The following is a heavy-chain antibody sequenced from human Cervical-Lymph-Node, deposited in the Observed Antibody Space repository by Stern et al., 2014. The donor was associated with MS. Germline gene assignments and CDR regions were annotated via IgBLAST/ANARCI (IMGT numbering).Heavy chain of an antibody. CDR1: GFTFDDYA. CDR3: TKATYYGAALDY. CDR2: ISWNSNSM. J-gene: IGHJ4*02. V-gene: IGHV3-9*01. D-gene: IGHD4-17*01. Sequence: EVQLVESGGGLVQPGRSLGLSCAASGFTFDDYAMHWVRQAPGKGLEWVSSISWNSNSMTYADSVKGRFTISRDNAKNSLYLQMNSLRAEDTALYYCTKATYYGAALDYWGQGTLVTVSS.